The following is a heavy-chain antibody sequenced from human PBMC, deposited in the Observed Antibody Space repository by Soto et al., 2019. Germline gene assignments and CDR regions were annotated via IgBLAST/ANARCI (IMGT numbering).Heavy chain of an antibody. D-gene: IGHD2-15*01. CDR3: ARDLGGWPDY. CDR1: GGSISSYY. V-gene: IGHV4-59*12. CDR2: IYYSGST. J-gene: IGHJ4*02. Sequence: PSETLSLTCTVSGGSISSYYWSWIRQPPGKGLEWIGYIYYSGSTNYNPSLKSRVTISVDTSKNQFSLKLISVTAADTAVYYCARDLGGWPDYWGQGTLVTVSS.